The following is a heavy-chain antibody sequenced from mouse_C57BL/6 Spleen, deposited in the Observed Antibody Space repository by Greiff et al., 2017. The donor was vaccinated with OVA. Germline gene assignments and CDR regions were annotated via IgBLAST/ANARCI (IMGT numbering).Heavy chain of an antibody. D-gene: IGHD1-1*01. CDR2: IDPETGGT. CDR1: GYTFTDYE. V-gene: IGHV1-15*01. Sequence: VQLQQSGAELVRPGASVTLSCKASGYTFTDYEMHWVKQTPVHGLEWIGAIDPETGGTAYNQKFKGKAILTADKSSSTAYMELRSLTSEDSAVYYCTILITTVSPGFAYWGQGTLVTVSA. CDR3: TILITTVSPGFAY. J-gene: IGHJ3*01.